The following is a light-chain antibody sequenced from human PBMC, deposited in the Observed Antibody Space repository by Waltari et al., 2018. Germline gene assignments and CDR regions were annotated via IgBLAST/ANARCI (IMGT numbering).Light chain of an antibody. Sequence: QSALPQPPSASGSPGQSVTISCTGTSSDVGGYDLLSWYQQHPGKAPKLMISEVTKRPSGVPDRFSGSKSGNTASLTVSGLQAEDEADYYCSSYAGSKNLVFGGGTKLTVL. CDR1: SSDVGGYDL. V-gene: IGLV2-8*01. J-gene: IGLJ2*01. CDR3: SSYAGSKNLV. CDR2: EVT.